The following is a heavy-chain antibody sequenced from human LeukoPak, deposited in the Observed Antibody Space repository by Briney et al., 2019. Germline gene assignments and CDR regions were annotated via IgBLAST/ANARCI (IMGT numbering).Heavy chain of an antibody. V-gene: IGHV3-23*01. CDR3: ARGGQPKFDS. Sequence: GGSLRLSCAASGFTFTSYAMTWVRQAPGKGLEWVSSVDVSGGNTYYADSVKGRFTISRDNSKNAMFLQMNSLRADDTAVYYCARGGQPKFDSWGQGTLVTVS. CDR2: VDVSGGNT. D-gene: IGHD4-23*01. CDR1: GFTFTSYA. J-gene: IGHJ4*02.